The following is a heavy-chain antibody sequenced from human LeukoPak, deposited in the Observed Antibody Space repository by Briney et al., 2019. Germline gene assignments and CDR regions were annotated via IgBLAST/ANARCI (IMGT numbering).Heavy chain of an antibody. CDR3: ARDRGWLQFDY. CDR1: GFTFSSSW. CDR2: IKEDGSEK. J-gene: IGHJ4*02. D-gene: IGHD5-24*01. V-gene: IGHV3-7*01. Sequence: GGSLRLSCAASGFTFSSSWMTWVRQAPGKGLEWVANIKEDGSEKYYVDSVKGRFTISRDNAKNSLYLQMNSLRAEDTAVYYCARDRGWLQFDYWGQGALVTVSS.